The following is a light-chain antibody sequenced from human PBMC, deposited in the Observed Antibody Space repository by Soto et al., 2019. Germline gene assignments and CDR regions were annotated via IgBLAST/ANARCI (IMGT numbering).Light chain of an antibody. CDR2: DAS. Sequence: EIVLTQSPGALSLSPGESATLSCRASQSVSDTHVAWYQQRPGQAPRLLIYDASMRDIGVPDRFSGSGSGTDFTLTISGLEPEDFAVYFCHQYGMSPQTFGQGTKVEIK. V-gene: IGKV3-20*01. CDR3: HQYGMSPQT. J-gene: IGKJ1*01. CDR1: QSVSDTH.